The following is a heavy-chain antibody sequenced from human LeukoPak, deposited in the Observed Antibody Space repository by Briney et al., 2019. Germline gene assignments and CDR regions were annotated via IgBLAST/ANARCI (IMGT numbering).Heavy chain of an antibody. J-gene: IGHJ4*02. CDR3: ARARWLRFYFDY. CDR1: GGSFSGYY. CDR2: INHSGST. Sequence: SETLSLTCAVYGGSFSGYYWSWIRQPPGKGLEWIGEINHSGSTNYNPSLKSRVTISVDTSKNQFSLKLSSVTAADTAVYYCARARWLRFYFDYRGQGTLVTVSS. D-gene: IGHD5-12*01. V-gene: IGHV4-34*01.